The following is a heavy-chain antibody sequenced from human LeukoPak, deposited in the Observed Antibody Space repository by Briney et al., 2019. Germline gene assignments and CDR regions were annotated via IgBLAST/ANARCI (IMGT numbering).Heavy chain of an antibody. CDR2: INHSGST. Sequence: PSETLSLTCAVYGGSFSGYYWSWIRQPPGKGLEWIGEINHSGSTNYNPSPKSRVTISVDTSKNQFSLKLSSVTAADTAVYYCARDLAVLGYFHFDYWGQGTLVTVSS. CDR1: GGSFSGYY. CDR3: ARDLAVLGYFHFDY. D-gene: IGHD3-22*01. J-gene: IGHJ4*02. V-gene: IGHV4-34*01.